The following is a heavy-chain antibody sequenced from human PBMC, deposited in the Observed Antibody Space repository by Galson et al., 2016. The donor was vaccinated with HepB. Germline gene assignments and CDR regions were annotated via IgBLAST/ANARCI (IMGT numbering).Heavy chain of an antibody. D-gene: IGHD4-17*01. Sequence: SETLSLTCAVSGGSVSSNDWWTWVRQPPGKGLERIGEVSQSGSTNYNPSLKSRATISVDKSTNQFFLNLTSVTAADTAVYYCAREPMTSVAPFETDAFDIWGQGTMVTVSS. J-gene: IGHJ3*02. CDR3: AREPMTSVAPFETDAFDI. CDR1: GGSVSSNDW. V-gene: IGHV4-4*02. CDR2: VSQSGST.